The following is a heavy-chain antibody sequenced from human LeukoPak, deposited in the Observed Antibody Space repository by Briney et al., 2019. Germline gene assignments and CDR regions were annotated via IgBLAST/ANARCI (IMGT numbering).Heavy chain of an antibody. J-gene: IGHJ6*04. CDR1: GYSFTSYW. V-gene: IGHV5-10-1*01. Sequence: GESLKISCKGSGYSFTSYWTSGVRQMPGKGLKGRGGIVPSDSYTNYSPSFQGHVTISADKSISTAYLQWSSLKASDTAMYYCARLDIVVVPAASSSMDVWGKGTTVTVSS. CDR3: ARLDIVVVPAASSSMDV. D-gene: IGHD2-2*03. CDR2: IVPSDSYT.